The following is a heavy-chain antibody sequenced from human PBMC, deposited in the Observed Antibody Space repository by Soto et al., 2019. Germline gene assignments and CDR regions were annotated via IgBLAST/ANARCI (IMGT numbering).Heavy chain of an antibody. J-gene: IGHJ6*02. CDR2: IIPIFGTA. D-gene: IGHD3-16*01. CDR3: ARVPPFLKLRFYGMDV. CDR1: GGTFSSYA. Sequence: ASVKVSCKASGGTFSSYAISWVRQAPGQGLEWMGGIIPIFGTANYAQKFQGRVTITADEPTSTAYMELSSLRSEDTAVYYCARVPPFLKLRFYGMDVWGQGTTVTVSS. V-gene: IGHV1-69*13.